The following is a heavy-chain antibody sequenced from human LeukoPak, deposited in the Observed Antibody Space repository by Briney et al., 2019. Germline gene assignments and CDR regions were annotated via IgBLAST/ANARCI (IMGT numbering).Heavy chain of an antibody. Sequence: ASVKVSGKASGYSFTSYDINWVRQTTGQGLEWMGWMNPNSAKTGYAQKFQGRVTMSRNTTINTAYMELSSLRSEDTAVYFCTKGSSSGNYRDHWGQGTLVIVSS. V-gene: IGHV1-8*01. CDR2: MNPNSAKT. CDR1: GYSFTSYD. D-gene: IGHD3-10*01. J-gene: IGHJ4*02. CDR3: TKGSSSGNYRDH.